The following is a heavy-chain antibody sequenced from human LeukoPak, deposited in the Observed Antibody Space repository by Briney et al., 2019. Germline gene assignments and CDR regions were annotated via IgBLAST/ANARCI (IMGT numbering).Heavy chain of an antibody. V-gene: IGHV4-59*12. Sequence: SETLSLTCTVSGGSISSYYWSWIRQPPGKGLEWIGYIYYSGSTNYNPSLKSRVTISVDMSKNQFSLYLNSVAAADTAVYFCARVPRKYSSGAYYFDYWGQGTLVTVSS. CDR2: IYYSGST. J-gene: IGHJ4*02. D-gene: IGHD6-19*01. CDR1: GGSISSYY. CDR3: ARVPRKYSSGAYYFDY.